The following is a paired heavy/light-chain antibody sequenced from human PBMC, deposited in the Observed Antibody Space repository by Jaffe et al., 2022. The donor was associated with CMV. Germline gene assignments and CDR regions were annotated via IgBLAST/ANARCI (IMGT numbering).Light chain of an antibody. V-gene: IGKV3-15*01. Sequence: EVVMTQSPDTLSVSPGERVTLSCRASQSIGVKLAWYQQKPGQPPRLLIHSASTRATGLPARFSGSGSGTEFTLTISSLQSEDFAVYYCQQNNGWPPMYTFGQGTKLEIK. CDR1: QSIGVK. CDR3: QQNNGWPPMYT. CDR2: SAS. J-gene: IGKJ2*01.
Heavy chain of an antibody. V-gene: IGHV1-46*01. Sequence: QVQLVQSGTEVKKPGASVKVSCKASGYTFTSYYIHWVRQAPGQGLEWMGVINPANGDTTYAPKFQGRVTVTRDTSTSTVYMEVSSLSSEDTAVFYCARALPYDYDNLSFDYWGQGTLVTVSS. CDR2: INPANGDT. CDR1: GYTFTSYY. D-gene: IGHD3-16*01. J-gene: IGHJ4*02. CDR3: ARALPYDYDNLSFDY.